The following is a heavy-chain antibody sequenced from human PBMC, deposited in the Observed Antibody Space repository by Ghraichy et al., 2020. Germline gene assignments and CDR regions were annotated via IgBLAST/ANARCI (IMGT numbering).Heavy chain of an antibody. CDR2: VHYSGST. CDR3: ARMYDSSGFYYGNRFDP. J-gene: IGHJ5*02. Sequence: SETLSLTCSVSGGSISSGDYYWSWIRQPPEKGLEWLGYVHYSGSTYYNPSLKSRLTIAVHTSKNQFSLKLSSVTAADTAVYYCARMYDSSGFYYGNRFDPWGQGTLVTVSS. CDR1: GGSISSGDYY. V-gene: IGHV4-30-4*01. D-gene: IGHD3-22*01.